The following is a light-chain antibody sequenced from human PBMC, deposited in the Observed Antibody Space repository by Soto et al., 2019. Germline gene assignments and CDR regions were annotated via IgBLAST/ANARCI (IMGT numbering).Light chain of an antibody. CDR1: QSVSSRH. V-gene: IGKV3-20*01. J-gene: IGKJ1*01. CDR2: GAS. CDR3: QLYGTSPGA. Sequence: EIVLTQSPGTLSLSPGERATLSCRASQSVSSRHLAWYQQKPGQAPRLLIFGASSRATGIPDRFSGSGSGTDFTLTISRLEPEDFAVYFCQLYGTSPGAFGQGTKVDIK.